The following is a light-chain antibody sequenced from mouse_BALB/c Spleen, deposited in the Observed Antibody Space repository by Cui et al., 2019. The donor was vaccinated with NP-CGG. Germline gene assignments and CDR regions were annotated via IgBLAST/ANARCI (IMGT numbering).Light chain of an antibody. CDR1: TGAVTTNNF. Sequence: QTVVTQESVLTTSTGETVTLTCRSSTGAVTTNNFANWVQEKTDHLFTGLIGGTNNRAPGVPARFSGSLIGDKAALTITGAQTEDEAIYFCALWYSNHWVFGGGTKLTVL. J-gene: IGLJ1*01. CDR3: ALWYSNHWV. V-gene: IGLV1*01. CDR2: GTN.